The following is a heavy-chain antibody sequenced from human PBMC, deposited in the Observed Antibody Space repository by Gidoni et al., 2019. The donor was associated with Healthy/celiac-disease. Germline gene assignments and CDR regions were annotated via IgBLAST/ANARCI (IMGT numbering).Heavy chain of an antibody. J-gene: IGHJ3*02. CDR1: GFTFGDYA. CDR2: IRSKAYGGTT. Sequence: EVQLVESGGGLVQPGRSLRLSCTASGFTFGDYAMSWFRQAPGKGLEWVGFIRSKAYGGTTEYAASVKGRFTISRDDSKSIAYLQMNSLKTEDTAVYYCTRSHYYDSSGYYLGNAFDIWGQGTMVTVSS. V-gene: IGHV3-49*03. CDR3: TRSHYYDSSGYYLGNAFDI. D-gene: IGHD3-22*01.